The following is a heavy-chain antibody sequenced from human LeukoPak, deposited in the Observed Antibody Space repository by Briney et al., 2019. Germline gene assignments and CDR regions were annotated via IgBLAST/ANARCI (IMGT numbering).Heavy chain of an antibody. J-gene: IGHJ3*02. CDR1: GFTFDDYA. V-gene: IGHV3-43*02. CDR3: AKLIVGAHDAFDI. D-gene: IGHD1-26*01. Sequence: PGGSLRLSCAASGFTFDDYAMHWVRQAPGKGLEWVSLISGHGGSTYYADSVKGRFTISRDNSENSLYLQMNSLRTEGTALYYCAKLIVGAHDAFDIWGQGTMVTVSS. CDR2: ISGHGGST.